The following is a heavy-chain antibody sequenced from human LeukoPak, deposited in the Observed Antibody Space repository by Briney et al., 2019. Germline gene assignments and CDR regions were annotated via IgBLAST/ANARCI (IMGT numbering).Heavy chain of an antibody. J-gene: IGHJ4*02. CDR2: IYYSGST. CDR1: GGSISGYY. D-gene: IGHD5-18*01. Sequence: PSETLSLTCTVSGGSISGYYWSWIRQPPGKGLEWIGYIYYSGSTNYNPSLKSRVTISVDTSKNQFSLKLSSVTAADTAVYYCARLEDTAMVFDYWGQGTLVTVSS. V-gene: IGHV4-59*08. CDR3: ARLEDTAMVFDY.